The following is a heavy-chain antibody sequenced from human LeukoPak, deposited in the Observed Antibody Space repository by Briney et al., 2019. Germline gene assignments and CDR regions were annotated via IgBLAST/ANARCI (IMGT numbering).Heavy chain of an antibody. CDR2: IIASSGAT. CDR3: AKGGYDYVEMGYFDY. Sequence: GGSLRLSCPASGFSFSNYSMGWVRQAPGKGLEWVSLIIASSGATFYADSVKGRFTISRDNSKNTLYMQMNSMRAEDTALYYCAKGGYDYVEMGYFDYWGQGTLVTVSS. V-gene: IGHV3-23*01. CDR1: GFSFSNYS. J-gene: IGHJ4*02. D-gene: IGHD5-12*01.